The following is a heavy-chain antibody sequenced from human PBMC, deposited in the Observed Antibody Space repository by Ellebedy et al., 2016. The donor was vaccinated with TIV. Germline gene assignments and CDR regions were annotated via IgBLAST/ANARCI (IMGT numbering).Heavy chain of an antibody. Sequence: GESLKISCAASGFTFSDYYMNWIRQAPGEGLEWVSYITSSGSTIYYADSVKGRFTISRDNSNNTLYLQMNSLRAEDTAVYYCATERSGSYYNYWGQGTLVTVSS. V-gene: IGHV3-11*04. D-gene: IGHD1-26*01. CDR3: ATERSGSYYNY. CDR1: GFTFSDYY. CDR2: ITSSGSTI. J-gene: IGHJ4*02.